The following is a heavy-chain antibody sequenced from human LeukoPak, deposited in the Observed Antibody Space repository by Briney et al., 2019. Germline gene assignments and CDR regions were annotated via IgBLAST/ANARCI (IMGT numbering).Heavy chain of an antibody. CDR3: ARERNWFDP. Sequence: SETLTLTCTVSGGSISSGGYYWSWIRQPPGKGLEWIGYIYHSGSTYYNPSLKSRVTISVDRSKNQFSLKLSSVTAADTAVYYCARERNWFDPWGQGTLVTVSS. CDR2: IYHSGST. V-gene: IGHV4-30-2*01. J-gene: IGHJ5*02. CDR1: GGSISSGGYY.